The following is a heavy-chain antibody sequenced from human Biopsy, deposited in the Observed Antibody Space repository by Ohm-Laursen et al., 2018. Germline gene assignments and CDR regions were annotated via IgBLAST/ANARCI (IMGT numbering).Heavy chain of an antibody. J-gene: IGHJ4*02. CDR1: GYTFIIYY. D-gene: IGHD3-10*01. Sequence: ASVKVSCKAFGYTFIIYYVNWVRQAPGQGLEWMGKINPSGGSTSYAQKFQGRVTMTRDTSTTTVYMELSSLRSEDTAVYYCARDRIGGRGDPPDHWGQGTLVTVSS. CDR2: INPSGGST. CDR3: ARDRIGGRGDPPDH. V-gene: IGHV1-46*01.